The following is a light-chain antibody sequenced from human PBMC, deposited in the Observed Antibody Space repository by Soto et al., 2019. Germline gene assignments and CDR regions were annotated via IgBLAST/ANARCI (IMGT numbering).Light chain of an antibody. Sequence: DIQMTQSLSTLSASIGDRVTITCRASQSISGWLAWYQQKPGKAPKLLIYDASNLESGVPSRFSGSGSGTEFTLTISSLQPDDFATYYCQQYNRYSSFTFGQGTNLEI. CDR2: DAS. CDR1: QSISGW. V-gene: IGKV1-5*01. CDR3: QQYNRYSSFT. J-gene: IGKJ2*01.